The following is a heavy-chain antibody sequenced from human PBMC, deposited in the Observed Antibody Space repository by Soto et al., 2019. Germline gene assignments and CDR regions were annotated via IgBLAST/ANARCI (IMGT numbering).Heavy chain of an antibody. D-gene: IGHD2-15*01. CDR3: AREGCSGGSCDSYYYYYYMDV. V-gene: IGHV3-21*01. J-gene: IGHJ6*03. CDR1: GFNFSGSA. CDR2: ISSSSSYI. Sequence: GGSLRLSCATSGFNFSGSAMYWARQASGKGLEWVSPISSSSSYIYYADSVKGRFTISRDNAKNSLYLQMNSLRAEDTAVYYCAREGCSGGSCDSYYYYYYMDVWGKGTTVTVSS.